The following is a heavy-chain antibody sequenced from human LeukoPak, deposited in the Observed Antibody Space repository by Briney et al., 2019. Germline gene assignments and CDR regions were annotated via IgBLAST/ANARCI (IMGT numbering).Heavy chain of an antibody. D-gene: IGHD6-6*01. CDR1: GFTFSSYA. CDR2: ISYDGSNK. J-gene: IGHJ4*02. V-gene: IGHV3-30-3*01. Sequence: GRSLRLSCAASGFTFSSYAMHWVRQAPGKGLEWVAVISYDGSNKYYADSVKGRFTISRDTSKNTLYLQMNSLRAEDTAVYYCARDPPRSGQLDYDYWGQGTLVTVSS. CDR3: ARDPPRSGQLDYDY.